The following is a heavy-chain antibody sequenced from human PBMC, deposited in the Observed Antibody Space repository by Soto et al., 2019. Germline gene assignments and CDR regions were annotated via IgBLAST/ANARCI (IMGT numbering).Heavy chain of an antibody. D-gene: IGHD6-19*01. V-gene: IGHV1-18*01. CDR2: ISAYNGNT. CDR1: GYTFTSYG. Sequence: ASVKVSCKASGYTFTSYGISWVRQAPGQGLEWMGWISAYNGNTNYAQKLQGRFTMTTDTSTSTAYMELRSLRSDVTAVYYCATSGLGSLGRNDDAFDIWGQGTMVTVSS. CDR3: ATSGLGSLGRNDDAFDI. J-gene: IGHJ3*02.